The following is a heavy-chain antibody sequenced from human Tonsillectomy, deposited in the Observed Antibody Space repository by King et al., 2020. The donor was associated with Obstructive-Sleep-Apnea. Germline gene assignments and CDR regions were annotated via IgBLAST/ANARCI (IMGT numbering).Heavy chain of an antibody. J-gene: IGHJ4*02. Sequence: VQLVESGGGLVQPGGFLRRSCAASGFSFSNDNMNWVRQAPGKGLEGGSYISSRSTTIYYADSVKGRITVARDNAKNSLYLQMNSLRAEDTAVYYCAREHHFWSGYYYYFDYWGQGTLVTVSS. CDR2: ISSRSTTI. D-gene: IGHD3-3*02. CDR1: GFSFSNDN. V-gene: IGHV3-48*04. CDR3: AREHHFWSGYYYYFDY.